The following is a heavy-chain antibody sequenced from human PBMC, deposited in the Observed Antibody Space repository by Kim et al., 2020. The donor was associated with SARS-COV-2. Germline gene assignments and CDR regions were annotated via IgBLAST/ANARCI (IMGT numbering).Heavy chain of an antibody. CDR2: IYPGDSDV. V-gene: IGHV5-51*01. D-gene: IGHD3-22*01. Sequence: GESLKISCKVSGYIFTTYWIGWVRQMPGKGLEWMGIIYPGDSDVRYSPSFQGQVTISADKSINTAYLQWSSLKASDTAIYYCARLLFSSSGYRPMDYWGQGTLVTVSS. CDR1: GYIFTTYW. J-gene: IGHJ4*02. CDR3: ARLLFSSSGYRPMDY.